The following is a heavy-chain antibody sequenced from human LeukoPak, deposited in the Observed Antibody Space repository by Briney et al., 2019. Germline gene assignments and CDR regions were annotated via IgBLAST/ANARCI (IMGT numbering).Heavy chain of an antibody. CDR3: ARVGTYYDSSGYYANDAFDI. Sequence: SETLSLTCAVYGGSFSGYYWSWIRQPPGKGLEWIGYIDYSGSTNYNPSLRSRVTISVDTSKKQFSLKLSSVTAADTAVYYCARVGTYYDSSGYYANDAFDIWGQGTMVTVSS. J-gene: IGHJ3*02. D-gene: IGHD3-22*01. V-gene: IGHV4-59*08. CDR1: GGSFSGYY. CDR2: IDYSGST.